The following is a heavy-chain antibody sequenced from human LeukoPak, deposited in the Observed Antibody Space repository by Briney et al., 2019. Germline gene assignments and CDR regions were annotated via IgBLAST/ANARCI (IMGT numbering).Heavy chain of an antibody. V-gene: IGHV3-33*08. D-gene: IGHD3-3*01. CDR2: IWYDGSNK. J-gene: IGHJ4*02. CDR3: AGGEYDFWSGYYLGGLY. CDR1: AFTFSRYW. Sequence: PGGSLRLSCAASAFTFSRYWMHWVRQAPGKGLEWVAVIWYDGSNKYYADSVKGRFTISRDNSKNTLYLQMNSLRAEDTAVYYCAGGEYDFWSGYYLGGLYWGQGTLVTVSS.